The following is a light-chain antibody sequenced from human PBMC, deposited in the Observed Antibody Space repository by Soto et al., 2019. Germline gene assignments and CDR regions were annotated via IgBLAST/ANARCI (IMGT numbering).Light chain of an antibody. CDR1: SNDVGRYNL. J-gene: IGLJ3*02. V-gene: IGLV2-23*01. CDR3: CAYAGSGTVV. Sequence: QSVLTQPASVSGSPEQSITISCTGTSNDVGRYNLVSWYQQHPGKAPKVMIYEATKRPSGVSNRFSGSKSGNTASLTISGLQAEDEADYYCCAYAGSGTVVFGGGTKVT. CDR2: EAT.